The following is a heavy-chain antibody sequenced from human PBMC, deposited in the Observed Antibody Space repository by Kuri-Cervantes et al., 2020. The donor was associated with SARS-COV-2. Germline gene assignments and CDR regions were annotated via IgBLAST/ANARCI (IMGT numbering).Heavy chain of an antibody. J-gene: IGHJ5*01. CDR1: GGSIISSAYY. CDR2: IYYSGVT. Sequence: GSLRLSCTVSGGSIISSAYYWAWVRQSPGKGLEWIGTIYYSGVTYYSPSLKSRVTISVDPSKNQFSLNLRSVTVADTGVYYCATHPKELRIAVLNWFDAWGPGTLVTVSS. CDR3: ATHPKELRIAVLNWFDA. V-gene: IGHV4-39*01. D-gene: IGHD6-19*01.